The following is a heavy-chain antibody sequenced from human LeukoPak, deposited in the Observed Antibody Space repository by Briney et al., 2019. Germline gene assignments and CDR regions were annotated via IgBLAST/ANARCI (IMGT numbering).Heavy chain of an antibody. D-gene: IGHD2-2*01. Sequence: GGSLRLSCAASGFTFSSYNMNWVRQAPGKGLEWVSSISSSSSYIYYADSVKGRFTISRDNAKNSLYLQMNSLRAEDTAVYYCARGKVPAASPFDYWGQGTLVTVSS. J-gene: IGHJ4*02. CDR2: ISSSSSYI. V-gene: IGHV3-21*01. CDR1: GFTFSSYN. CDR3: ARGKVPAASPFDY.